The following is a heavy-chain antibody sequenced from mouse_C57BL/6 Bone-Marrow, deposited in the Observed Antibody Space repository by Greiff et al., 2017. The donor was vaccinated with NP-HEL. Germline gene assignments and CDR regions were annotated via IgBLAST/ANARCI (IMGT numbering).Heavy chain of an antibody. V-gene: IGHV5-4*01. CDR3: ARAYLDY. Sequence: EVQVVESGGGLVKPGGSLKLSCAASGFTFSSYAMSWVRQTPEKRLEWVATISDGGSYTYYPDNVKGRFTISRDNAKNNLYLQMSHLKSEDTAMYYCARAYLDYWGQGTTLTVSS. J-gene: IGHJ2*01. CDR2: ISDGGSYT. CDR1: GFTFSSYA.